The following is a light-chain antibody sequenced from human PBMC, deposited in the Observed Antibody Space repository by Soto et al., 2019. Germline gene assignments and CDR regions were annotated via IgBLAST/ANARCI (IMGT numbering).Light chain of an antibody. CDR2: SKN. V-gene: IGLV1-44*01. CDR3: AAWDDSLNGGV. Sequence: QSVLTQPPSASGTPGQRVTISCSGSSSNIGSNTVNWYQQLPGTAPKLLIYSKNQRPSGVPDRFSGSKSGTSASLAISGLQSEDEADYYCAAWDDSLNGGVFGTGTKVTV. CDR1: SSNIGSNT. J-gene: IGLJ1*01.